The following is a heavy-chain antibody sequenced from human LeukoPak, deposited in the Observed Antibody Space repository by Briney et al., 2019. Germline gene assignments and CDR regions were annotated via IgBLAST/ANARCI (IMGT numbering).Heavy chain of an antibody. J-gene: IGHJ4*02. V-gene: IGHV4-4*07. CDR3: ARHPYIWGSGWSFDY. CDR1: GGSISSYY. CDR2: IYTSGST. Sequence: SETLSLTCTVSGGSISSYYWSWIRQPAGKGLEWIGRIYTSGSTNYNPSLKSRVTMSVDTSKNQFSLKLSSVTAADTAVYYCARHPYIWGSGWSFDYWGQGTLVTVS. D-gene: IGHD6-19*01.